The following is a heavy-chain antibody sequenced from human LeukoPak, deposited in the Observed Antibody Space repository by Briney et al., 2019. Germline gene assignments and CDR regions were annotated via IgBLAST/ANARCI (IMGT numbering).Heavy chain of an antibody. CDR2: INAGNGNT. Sequence: ASVKVSCKASGYTLTSYAMHWVRQAPGQRLEWMGWINAGNGNTKYSQKFQGRVTITRDTSASTAYMELSSLRSEDTAVYYCARDPSGRWELPTDYWGQGTLVTVSS. D-gene: IGHD1-26*01. V-gene: IGHV1-3*01. CDR1: GYTLTSYA. J-gene: IGHJ4*02. CDR3: ARDPSGRWELPTDY.